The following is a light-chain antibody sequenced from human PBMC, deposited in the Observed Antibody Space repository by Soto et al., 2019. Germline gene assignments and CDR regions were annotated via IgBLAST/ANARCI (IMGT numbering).Light chain of an antibody. CDR1: SSNIGNNY. CDR2: DNN. CDR3: GTWDSSLSVVV. V-gene: IGLV1-51*01. Sequence: QSVLTQPPSASGSPGQSVTISCTGTSSNIGNNYVSWYQHLPGTAPKLLIYDNNKRPSGIPDRFSGSKSGTSATLGITGLQTGDEADYYCGTWDSSLSVVVFGGGTKLTVL. J-gene: IGLJ2*01.